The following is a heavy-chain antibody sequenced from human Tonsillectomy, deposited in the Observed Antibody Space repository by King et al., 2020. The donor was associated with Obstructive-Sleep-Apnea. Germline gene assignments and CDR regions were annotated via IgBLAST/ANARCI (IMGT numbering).Heavy chain of an antibody. Sequence: VQLVESGGGLVKPGGSLRLSCAASGFTFSSYSMNWVRQAPGKGLEWVSSISSSSSYIYYADSVKGRFTISRDNAKNSLYRKMKSLRAEDTAVYYCARDGAYCGGECGASSYFDYWGQGTLVTVSS. CDR2: ISSSSSYI. CDR3: ARDGAYCGGECGASSYFDY. D-gene: IGHD2-21*01. V-gene: IGHV3-21*01. J-gene: IGHJ4*02. CDR1: GFTFSSYS.